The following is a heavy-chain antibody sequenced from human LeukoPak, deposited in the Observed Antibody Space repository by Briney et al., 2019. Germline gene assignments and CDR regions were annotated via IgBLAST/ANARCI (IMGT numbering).Heavy chain of an antibody. CDR3: AREPVTTGGDAFDI. CDR1: GFTFSSYE. Sequence: GGSLRLSCAASGFTFSSYEMTWVRQAPGKGLEWVSYISSSGLTIYYAASVRGRFTISRDNANNSLYLQMNSLRAEDTAVYYCAREPVTTGGDAFDIWGQGTMVTVSS. J-gene: IGHJ3*02. V-gene: IGHV3-48*03. D-gene: IGHD4-17*01. CDR2: ISSSGLTI.